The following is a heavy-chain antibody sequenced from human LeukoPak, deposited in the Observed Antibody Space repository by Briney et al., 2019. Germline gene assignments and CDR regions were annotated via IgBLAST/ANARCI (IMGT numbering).Heavy chain of an antibody. J-gene: IGHJ4*02. CDR1: GFTFSSYG. CDR2: ITTSGATT. D-gene: IGHD3-22*01. V-gene: IGHV3-23*01. Sequence: PGGSLRLSCAASGFTFSSYGMSWVRRAPGKGLEWVSFITTSGATTSYADSVKGRFTISRDNPRNTLYMQMNSLRDEDTALYYCAIMHGYYDGSGYWVQWGQGTLVTVSS. CDR3: AIMHGYYDGSGYWVQ.